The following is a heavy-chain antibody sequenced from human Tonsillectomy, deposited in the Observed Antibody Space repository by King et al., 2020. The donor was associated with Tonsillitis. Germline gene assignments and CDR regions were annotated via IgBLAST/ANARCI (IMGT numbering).Heavy chain of an antibody. Sequence: VQLVESGGGLVKPGGSLRLSCAASGFTFSSYSMNWVRQAPGKGLEWVSSISSSSSYIYYADSVKGRFTISRDNAKNSLYLQMNSLRAEDTAVYYCARAGGSQLAFDIWGQGTMVTVSS. J-gene: IGHJ3*02. CDR1: GFTFSSYS. CDR3: ARAGGSQLAFDI. D-gene: IGHD1-26*01. CDR2: ISSSSSYI. V-gene: IGHV3-21*01.